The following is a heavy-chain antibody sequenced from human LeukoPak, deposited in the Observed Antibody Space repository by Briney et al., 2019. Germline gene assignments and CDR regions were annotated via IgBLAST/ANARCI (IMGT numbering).Heavy chain of an antibody. CDR3: AREYDGDYYFDY. D-gene: IGHD4-17*01. CDR1: GYTFTDYY. V-gene: IGHV1-2*02. Sequence: ASVNVSFKASGYTFTDYYMHWVRQAPGQALEWMGLINSNSGGTNYAQKFQSRVTMTRDTSISTAYMELSRLRSDDTAVYYCAREYDGDYYFDYWGQGTLVTVSS. J-gene: IGHJ4*02. CDR2: INSNSGGT.